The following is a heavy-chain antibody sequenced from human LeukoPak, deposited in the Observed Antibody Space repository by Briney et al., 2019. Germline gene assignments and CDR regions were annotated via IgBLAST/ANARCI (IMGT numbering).Heavy chain of an antibody. V-gene: IGHV3-23*01. CDR2: ISGSGGRT. J-gene: IGHJ4*02. CDR3: AKDWELLPYYFDY. D-gene: IGHD1-26*01. Sequence: GGSLRLSCAASGFTFSSYAMSWVRQAPGKGLEWVSAISGSGGRTYYADSVEGRFTISRDNSKNTLYLQMDSLRAEDTAVYYCAKDWELLPYYFDYWGQGTLVTVPS. CDR1: GFTFSSYA.